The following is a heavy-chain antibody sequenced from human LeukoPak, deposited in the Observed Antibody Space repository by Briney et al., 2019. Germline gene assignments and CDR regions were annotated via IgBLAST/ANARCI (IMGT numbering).Heavy chain of an antibody. Sequence: GGSLRLSCAASGFTFSSYAMSWVRQAPGKGLEWVSAISGSGGSTYYADSVKGRFTISRDNSKNTLYLQMNSLRAEDTAVYYCAKDILRYGSGGSCYFDYWGQGTLVTVSS. CDR1: GFTFSSYA. CDR2: ISGSGGST. D-gene: IGHD2-15*01. V-gene: IGHV3-23*01. J-gene: IGHJ4*02. CDR3: AKDILRYGSGGSCYFDY.